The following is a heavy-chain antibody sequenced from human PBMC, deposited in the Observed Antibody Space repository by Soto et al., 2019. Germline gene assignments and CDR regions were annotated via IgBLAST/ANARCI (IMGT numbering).Heavy chain of an antibody. CDR2: VYYTGST. Sequence: SETLSLTCSVSGGSISGSYWSWIRQSPGKGLEWLGYVYYTGSTNYSPSLRSRVSISVDTSKNEFSLRLSSVTAADTAVYFCARSVAVPGAHIDYWGQGTQVTAPQ. D-gene: IGHD6-19*01. J-gene: IGHJ4*02. CDR1: GGSISGSY. CDR3: ARSVAVPGAHIDY. V-gene: IGHV4-59*01.